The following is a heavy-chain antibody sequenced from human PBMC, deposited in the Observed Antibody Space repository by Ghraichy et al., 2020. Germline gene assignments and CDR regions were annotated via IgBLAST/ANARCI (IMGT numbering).Heavy chain of an antibody. V-gene: IGHV1-2*02. CDR1: GYTFTGYY. J-gene: IGHJ6*02. CDR2: INPNSGGT. Sequence: ASVKVSCKASGYTFTGYYMHWVRQAPGQGLEWMGWINPNSGGTNYAQKFQGRVTMTRDTSISTAYMELSRLRSDDTAVYYCARGHDQVRGVIMGSSKNYGMDVWGQGTTVTVSS. CDR3: ARGHDQVRGVIMGSSKNYGMDV. D-gene: IGHD3-10*01.